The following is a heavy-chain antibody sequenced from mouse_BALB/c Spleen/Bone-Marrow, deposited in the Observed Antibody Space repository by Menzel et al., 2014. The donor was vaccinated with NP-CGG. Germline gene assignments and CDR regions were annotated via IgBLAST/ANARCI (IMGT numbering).Heavy chain of an antibody. Sequence: EVQRVESGGGLVQPGGSRKLSCAASGFTFSSFGMHWVRPAPEKGLEWVAYISSGSTTIYYADTVKGRFTISRDNPKNTLFLQMTSLRSEDTAIYYCARDYYGSIYFDYWGQGTTLTVSS. D-gene: IGHD1-1*01. J-gene: IGHJ2*01. CDR3: ARDYYGSIYFDY. CDR2: ISSGSTTI. CDR1: GFTFSSFG. V-gene: IGHV5-17*02.